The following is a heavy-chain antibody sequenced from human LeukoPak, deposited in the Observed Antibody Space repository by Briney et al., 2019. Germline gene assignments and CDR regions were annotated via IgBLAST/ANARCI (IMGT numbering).Heavy chain of an antibody. D-gene: IGHD2-15*01. CDR1: GLNFSDYY. V-gene: IGHV3-11*06. J-gene: IGHJ6*02. CDR2: ISTTSDYT. Sequence: PGGSLRLSCAASGLNFSDYYMTWVRQAPGKGLEWVSSISTTSDYTTYADSVKGRFTISRDNAKNSLSLQMNSLTAEDAAVYYCATSRYCIDGYCKSDYYFGMDVWGQGTTVTVSS. CDR3: ATSRYCIDGYCKSDYYFGMDV.